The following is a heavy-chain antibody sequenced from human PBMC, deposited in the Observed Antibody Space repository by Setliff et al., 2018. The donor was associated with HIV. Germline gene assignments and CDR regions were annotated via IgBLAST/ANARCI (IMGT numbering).Heavy chain of an antibody. D-gene: IGHD6-13*01. CDR1: GGSISSGSYY. Sequence: PSETLSLTCTVSGGSISSGSYYWSWIRQPPGKGLEWIGYIYYSGSTNYNPSLKSRVTISVDTSKNHFSLNLSSVTAADTAVYYCARGVSSWYPLFDYWGQGTLVTVSS. V-gene: IGHV4-61*03. J-gene: IGHJ4*02. CDR2: IYYSGST. CDR3: ARGVSSWYPLFDY.